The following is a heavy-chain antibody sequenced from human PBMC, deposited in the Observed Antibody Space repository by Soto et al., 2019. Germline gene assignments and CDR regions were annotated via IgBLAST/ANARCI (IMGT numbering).Heavy chain of an antibody. CDR1: GGSSSGYY. V-gene: IGHV4-34*01. J-gene: IGHJ6*02. CDR2: INHSGST. D-gene: IGHD3-3*01. CDR3: ARVGVNYDFWSGLGYYYYGMDV. Sequence: PSETLSPTCAVHGGSSSGYYWSWIRQPPGKGLEWIGEINHSGSTNYNPSLKSRVTISVDTSKNQFSLKLSSVTAADTAVYYCARVGVNYDFWSGLGYYYYGMDVWGQGTTVTVSS.